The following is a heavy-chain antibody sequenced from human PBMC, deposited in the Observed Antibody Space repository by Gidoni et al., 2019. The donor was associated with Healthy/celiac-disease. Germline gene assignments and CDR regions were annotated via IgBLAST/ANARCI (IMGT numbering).Heavy chain of an antibody. CDR2: ISWNSGNI. V-gene: IGHV3-9*01. D-gene: IGHD4-17*01. J-gene: IGHJ4*02. CDR1: GFTFADYA. CDR3: AKEGKVTTKYYFDS. Sequence: EVQLVESGGGMVQPGRSLRLSCASSGFTFADYAMHWVRQAPGKGLEWVAGISWNSGNIGYADSVKGRFTISRDNAKNSLYLQMNSLRAEDTALYYCAKEGKVTTKYYFDSWGQGTLVTVSS.